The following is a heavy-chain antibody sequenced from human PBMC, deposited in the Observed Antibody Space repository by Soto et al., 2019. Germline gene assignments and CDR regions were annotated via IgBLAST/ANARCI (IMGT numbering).Heavy chain of an antibody. CDR2: ISGSGGST. CDR3: AKDPYGILTGYYYLDY. V-gene: IGHV3-23*01. J-gene: IGHJ4*02. Sequence: PGGSLRLSCAASGFTFSSYAMSWVRQAPGKGLEWVSAISGSGGSTYYADSVKGRFTISRDNSKNTLYLQMNSLRAEDTAVYYCAKDPYGILTGYYYLDYWGQGTLVTVSS. D-gene: IGHD3-9*01. CDR1: GFTFSSYA.